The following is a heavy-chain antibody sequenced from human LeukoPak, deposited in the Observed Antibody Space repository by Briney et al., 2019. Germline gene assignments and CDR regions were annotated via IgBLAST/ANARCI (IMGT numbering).Heavy chain of an antibody. D-gene: IGHD6-6*01. J-gene: IGHJ2*01. Sequence: SETLSLTCTVSRGSNSNYYWSWIRQPPGKGLEWIGYSSYSGNTYYNPSLTSRVTISVDTSKNQFSLKLSSVTAADTAVYYCARQYRVHSSSRHWYFDLWGRGTLVTVSS. CDR1: RGSNSNYY. CDR2: SSYSGNT. CDR3: ARQYRVHSSSRHWYFDL. V-gene: IGHV4-59*08.